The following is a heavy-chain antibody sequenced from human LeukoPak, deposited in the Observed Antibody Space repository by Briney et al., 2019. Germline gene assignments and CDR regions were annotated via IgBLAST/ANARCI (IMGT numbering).Heavy chain of an antibody. V-gene: IGHV1-18*01. D-gene: IGHD3-9*01. J-gene: IGHJ5*02. CDR1: GYTFTSYG. CDR2: ISAYNGNT. CDR3: ARSGELRYFDWLHNWFDP. Sequence: ASVKVSCKASGYTFTSYGISWVRQAPGQGLEWMGWISAYNGNTNYAQKLHGRVTMTTDTSTSTAYMELRSLRSDDTAVYYCARSGELRYFDWLHNWFDPWGQGTLVTVSS.